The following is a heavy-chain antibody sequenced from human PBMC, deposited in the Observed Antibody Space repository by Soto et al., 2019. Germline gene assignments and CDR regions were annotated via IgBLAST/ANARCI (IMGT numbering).Heavy chain of an antibody. CDR2: INPSTGVT. CDR1: RYTFTDYY. CDR3: ARERHMDV. J-gene: IGHJ6*02. V-gene: IGHV1-2*04. D-gene: IGHD6-25*01. Sequence: QVQLVQSGAEVKKPGASVRVSCKASRYTFTDYYMHWVRQAPGQGLEWMGWINPSTGVTTYAPKFQGWVTLTRDASVNTAYMELNNLTSNDTAVYYCARERHMDVWGQGTTVIVSS.